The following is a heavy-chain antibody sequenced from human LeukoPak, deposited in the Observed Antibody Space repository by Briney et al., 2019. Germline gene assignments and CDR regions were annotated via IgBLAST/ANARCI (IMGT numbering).Heavy chain of an antibody. Sequence: GGSLRLSCAASGFTFSSYAMSWVRQAPGKGLEWVANIKQDGSEKYYVDSVKGRFTISRDNSKNTLYLQMNSLRAEDTAVYYCAKDLLDRVVVPAAIDYWGQGTLVTVSS. V-gene: IGHV3-7*03. CDR3: AKDLLDRVVVPAAIDY. J-gene: IGHJ4*02. D-gene: IGHD2-2*02. CDR2: IKQDGSEK. CDR1: GFTFSSYA.